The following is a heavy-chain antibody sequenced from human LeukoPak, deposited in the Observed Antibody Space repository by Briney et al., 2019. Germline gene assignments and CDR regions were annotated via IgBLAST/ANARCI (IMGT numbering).Heavy chain of an antibody. Sequence: GASVKVSCKASGGTFSSYAISWVRQAPGQGLEWMGGIIPIFGTANYAQKFQGRVTITADESTSTAYMELSSLRSEDTAVYYCARGGSHHRSYCSSTSRPFDYWGQGTLVTVSS. CDR2: IIPIFGTA. D-gene: IGHD2-2*01. CDR3: ARGGSHHRSYCSSTSRPFDY. V-gene: IGHV1-69*13. CDR1: GGTFSSYA. J-gene: IGHJ4*02.